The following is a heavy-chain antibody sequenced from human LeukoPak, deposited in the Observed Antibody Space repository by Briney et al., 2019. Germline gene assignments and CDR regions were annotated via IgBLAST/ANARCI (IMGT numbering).Heavy chain of an antibody. V-gene: IGHV3-23*01. CDR3: AKSAGCSSTACSADY. D-gene: IGHD2-2*01. CDR2: VSTSGRGT. Sequence: GGSLRLSCAASGFTFSSYAMSWVRQAPGKELEWVSAVSTSGRGTYYADSVKGRFTISRDNSKNTLYLQMNSLKADDTAVYYCAKSAGCSSTACSADYWGQGTLVTVSS. CDR1: GFTFSSYA. J-gene: IGHJ4*02.